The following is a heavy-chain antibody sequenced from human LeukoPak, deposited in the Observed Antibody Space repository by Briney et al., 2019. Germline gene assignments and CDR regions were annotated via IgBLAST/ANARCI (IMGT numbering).Heavy chain of an antibody. CDR1: GGSFSGYY. J-gene: IGHJ5*02. CDR3: ARRGSAYYDFWSGYYTDSNNWFDP. D-gene: IGHD3-3*01. CDR2: INHSGST. Sequence: SETLSLTCAVYGGSFSGYYWSWIRQPPGKGLEWTGEINHSGSTNYNPSLKSRVTISVDTSKNQFSLKLSSVTAADTAVYYCARRGSAYYDFWSGYYTDSNNWFDPWGQGTLVTVSS. V-gene: IGHV4-34*01.